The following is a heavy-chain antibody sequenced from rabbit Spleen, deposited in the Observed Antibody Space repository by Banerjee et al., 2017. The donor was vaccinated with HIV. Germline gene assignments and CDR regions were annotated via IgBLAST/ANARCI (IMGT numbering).Heavy chain of an antibody. J-gene: IGHJ3*01. V-gene: IGHV1S40*01. CDR1: GFSFNSDYY. CDR3: ARDLPDIIGWNFGF. D-gene: IGHD1-1*01. CDR2: INTITGKT. Sequence: QSLEESGGGLVQPGASLTLTCTASGFSFNSDYYMSWVRQAPGKGLEWIGCINTITGKTVHATWAKGRFTISRASSTTVFLQMTSLTAADTATYFCARDLPDIIGWNFGFWGQGTLVTVS.